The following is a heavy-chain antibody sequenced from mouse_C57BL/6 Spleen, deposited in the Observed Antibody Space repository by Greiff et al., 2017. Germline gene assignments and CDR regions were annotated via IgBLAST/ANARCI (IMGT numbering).Heavy chain of an antibody. Sequence: VQLQQSGAELVRPGSSVKLSCTASGYTFTSYWMHWVKQRPVQGLEWVGNIDPSDSDTHSTQKFKGKATLTVDKSSSTAYMQLSSLTSEDSAVYYCAGVGYDSLDYWGQGTLVTVSS. V-gene: IGHV1-52*01. J-gene: IGHJ3*01. CDR3: AGVGYDSLDY. D-gene: IGHD2-2*01. CDR1: GYTFTSYW. CDR2: IDPSDSDT.